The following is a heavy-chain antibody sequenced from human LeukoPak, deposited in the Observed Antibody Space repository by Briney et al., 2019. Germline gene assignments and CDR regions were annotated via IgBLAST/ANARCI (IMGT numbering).Heavy chain of an antibody. J-gene: IGHJ4*02. V-gene: IGHV4-39*07. D-gene: IGHD3-10*01. CDR2: IYYVGTT. CDR3: ASSTYYYGSEPDY. Sequence: SETLSLTCTVSGGSISSSSYYWGWIRQPPGQGLEWIGSIYYVGTTYYNPSLKSRVTISVDTSKNQFSLKLSSVTAADTAVYYCASSTYYYGSEPDYWGQGTLVTVSS. CDR1: GGSISSSSYY.